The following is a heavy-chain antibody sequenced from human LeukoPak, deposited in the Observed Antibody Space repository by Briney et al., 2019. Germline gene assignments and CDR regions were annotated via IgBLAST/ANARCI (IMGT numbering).Heavy chain of an antibody. CDR3: AKVTGGTYGSGSYEYFDY. J-gene: IGHJ4*02. Sequence: PGGSLRLSCAASGFTFSSYGMHWVRQAPGKGLEWVAVISYDGSNKYYADSVKGRFTISRGNSKNTLYLQMNSLRAEDTAVYYCAKVTGGTYGSGSYEYFDYWGQGTLVTVSS. CDR1: GFTFSSYG. V-gene: IGHV3-30*18. D-gene: IGHD3-10*01. CDR2: ISYDGSNK.